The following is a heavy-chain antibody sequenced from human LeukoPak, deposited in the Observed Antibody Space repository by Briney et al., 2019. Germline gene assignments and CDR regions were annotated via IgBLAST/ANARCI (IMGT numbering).Heavy chain of an antibody. J-gene: IGHJ4*02. CDR1: GFTFRNYM. V-gene: IGHV3-30*09. Sequence: GGSLRLSCAASGFTFRNYMMHWVRQAPGKGLDWVAVILEDGSIQRYADSVKGRFAISRDNSRNTVFLQMNSLRGEDTAIYYCARVQGGGFRTADFWGQGTVVTVSS. CDR3: ARVQGGGFRTADF. CDR2: ILEDGSIQ. D-gene: IGHD3-10*01.